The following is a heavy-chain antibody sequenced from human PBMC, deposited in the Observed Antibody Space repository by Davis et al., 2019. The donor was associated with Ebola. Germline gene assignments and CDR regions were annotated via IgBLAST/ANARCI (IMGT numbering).Heavy chain of an antibody. CDR3: ARGHSGSPEGGDY. V-gene: IGHV3-21*01. J-gene: IGHJ4*02. CDR1: AFTFSTYS. CDR2: ISSDSDYI. Sequence: GGSLRLSCAASAFTFSTYSMSWVRQAPGKGLEWVSSISSDSDYIYYADSAKGRFTISRDNAKNSLYLQMNSLRAEDTAVYYCARGHSGSPEGGDYWGQGTLVIVSS. D-gene: IGHD1-26*01.